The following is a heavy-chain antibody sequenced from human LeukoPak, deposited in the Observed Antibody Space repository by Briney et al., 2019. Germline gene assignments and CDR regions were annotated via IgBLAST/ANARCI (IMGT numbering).Heavy chain of an antibody. Sequence: GGSLRLSCAASGFIFTNYFMSWVRQAPGKGLEWVSAITDAVGSTHYADSVKGRFTISSDNSKNTVYLQMNSLRPEDMAVYYCAKEIFSGLLYIDYWGQGTLVTVSS. CDR3: AKEIFSGLLYIDY. CDR2: ITDAVGST. J-gene: IGHJ4*02. D-gene: IGHD5-12*01. CDR1: GFIFTNYF. V-gene: IGHV3-23*01.